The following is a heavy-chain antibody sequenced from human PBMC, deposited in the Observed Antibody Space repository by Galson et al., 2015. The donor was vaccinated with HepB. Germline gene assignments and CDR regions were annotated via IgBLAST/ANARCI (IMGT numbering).Heavy chain of an antibody. D-gene: IGHD6-13*01. CDR3: ARSGYSTLKRSPYFDY. J-gene: IGHJ4*02. Sequence: SLRLSCAASGFTFSSYGMRWVRQAPGKGLEWVAVISYDGSNKYYADSVKGRFTISRDNSKNTLYLQMNSLRAEDTAVYYCARSGYSTLKRSPYFDYWGQGTLVTVSS. CDR2: ISYDGSNK. CDR1: GFTFSSYG. V-gene: IGHV3-30*03.